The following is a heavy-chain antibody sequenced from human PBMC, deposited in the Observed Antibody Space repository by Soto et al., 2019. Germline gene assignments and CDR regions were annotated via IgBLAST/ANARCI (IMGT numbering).Heavy chain of an antibody. J-gene: IGHJ4*02. V-gene: IGHV3-15*01. CDR2: IKSKTDGGTT. CDR3: TTDIVVVPAGVY. CDR1: GFTFSNAW. D-gene: IGHD2-2*01. Sequence: GGSLRLSCAASGFTFSNAWMSWVRQAPGKGLEWVGRIKSKTDGGTTDYAAPVKGRFTISRDDSKNTLYLQMNSLKTEDTAVYYCTTDIVVVPAGVYWGQGTLVTVSS.